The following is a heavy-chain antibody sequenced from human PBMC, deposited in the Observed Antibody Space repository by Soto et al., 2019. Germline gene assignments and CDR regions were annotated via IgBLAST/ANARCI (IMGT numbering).Heavy chain of an antibody. D-gene: IGHD3-3*01. CDR2: IVVGSGNT. CDR1: GFTFTSSA. V-gene: IGHV1-58*01. J-gene: IGHJ4*02. CDR3: AAESYYDFWSGYPRFDY. Sequence: GASVKVSCKASGFTFTSSAVQWVRQARGQRLEWIGWIVVGSGNTNYAQKFQERVTITRDMSTSTAYMELSSLRSEDTAVYYCAAESYYDFWSGYPRFDYWGQGTLVTVSS.